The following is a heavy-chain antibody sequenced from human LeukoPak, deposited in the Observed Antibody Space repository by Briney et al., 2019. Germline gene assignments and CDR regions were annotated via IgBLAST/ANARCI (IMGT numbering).Heavy chain of an antibody. CDR2: IYYSGST. CDR1: GGSISSYY. J-gene: IGHJ4*02. CDR3: ARGPEYYDILTGYYFDY. Sequence: SETLSLTCTVSGGSISSYYWSWIRQPPGKGLEWIGYIYYSGSTNYNPSLKSRVTISVDTSKNQFSLKLSSVTAADTAVYYCARGPEYYDILTGYYFDYWGQGTLVTVSS. V-gene: IGHV4-59*01. D-gene: IGHD3-9*01.